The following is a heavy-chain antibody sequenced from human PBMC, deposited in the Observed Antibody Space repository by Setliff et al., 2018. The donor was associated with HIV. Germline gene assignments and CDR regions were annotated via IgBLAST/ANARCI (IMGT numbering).Heavy chain of an antibody. V-gene: IGHV3-30*02. D-gene: IGHD3-10*02. CDR3: VKVSRGTVVRGVILVGYFDY. Sequence: GGSLRLSCAASGFTFSNYDMTWVRQAPGKGLEWVAFIRYDATDKYYAESVKGRFTISRDNSKNTLYLQMSSLRVEDTAVYYCVKVSRGTVVRGVILVGYFDYWGQGTLVTVSS. J-gene: IGHJ4*02. CDR1: GFTFSNYD. CDR2: IRYDATDK.